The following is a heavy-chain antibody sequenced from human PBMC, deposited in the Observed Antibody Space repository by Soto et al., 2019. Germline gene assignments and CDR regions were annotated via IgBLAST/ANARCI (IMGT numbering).Heavy chain of an antibody. CDR2: IIPIFGTA. J-gene: IGHJ5*02. CDR3: ARDPAEREYYDSRGFDP. Sequence: QVQLVQSGAEVKKPGSSVKVSCKASGGTFSSYAISWVRQAPGQGLEWMGGIIPIFGTANYAQKFQGRATITADESPGTANMKLSGLRSDDTAVYYCARDPAEREYYDSRGFDPWGQGTLVTVSS. D-gene: IGHD3-22*01. CDR1: GGTFSSYA. V-gene: IGHV1-69*12.